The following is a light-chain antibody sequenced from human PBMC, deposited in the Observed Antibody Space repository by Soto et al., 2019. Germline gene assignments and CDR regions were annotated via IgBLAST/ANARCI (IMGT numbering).Light chain of an antibody. CDR1: QDIKNY. CDR2: DAS. Sequence: DIQMTQSPSSLSASVGDRVTITCQASQDIKNYLNWYQQKSGKAPKLLIYDASDLETGVPSRFSGSGSGTDFTLTISSLQPEDSATYYCQQTNNSPPWTFGQGTKVDIK. J-gene: IGKJ1*01. CDR3: QQTNNSPPWT. V-gene: IGKV1-33*01.